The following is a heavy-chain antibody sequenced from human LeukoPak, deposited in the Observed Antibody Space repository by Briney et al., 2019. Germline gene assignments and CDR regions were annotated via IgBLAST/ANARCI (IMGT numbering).Heavy chain of an antibody. CDR2: IYPGDSDT. CDR3: ARLYYYDSSGYLDYYYYMDV. V-gene: IGHV5-51*01. J-gene: IGHJ6*03. Sequence: GESLKISCKGSGYRFTSYWIGWVRQMPGKGLEWMGIIYPGDSDTRYSPSFQGQVTISADKSISTAYLQWSSLKASDTAMYYCARLYYYDSSGYLDYYYYMDVWGKGTTVTISS. D-gene: IGHD3-22*01. CDR1: GYRFTSYW.